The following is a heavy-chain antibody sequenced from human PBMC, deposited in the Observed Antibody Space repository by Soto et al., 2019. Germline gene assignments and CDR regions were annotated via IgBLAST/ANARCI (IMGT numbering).Heavy chain of an antibody. D-gene: IGHD3-16*01. Sequence: PSETPSLTCAVYGGSFSGYYGSWIRQPPGKGLEWIGEINHSGSTNYNPSLKSRVTISVDTSKNQFSLKLSSVTAADTAVYYCASGYRWGAFDYWGQGTLVTVSS. J-gene: IGHJ4*02. CDR1: GGSFSGYY. V-gene: IGHV4-34*01. CDR2: INHSGST. CDR3: ASGYRWGAFDY.